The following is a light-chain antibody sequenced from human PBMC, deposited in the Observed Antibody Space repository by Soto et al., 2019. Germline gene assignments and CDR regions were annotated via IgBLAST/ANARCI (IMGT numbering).Light chain of an antibody. V-gene: IGKV3-15*01. Sequence: EIVMTQSPATLSVSPGERATLSCRASQSVSSYVAWYQQKPGQAPRLLIYVASTRATGIPARFIGSGSGTEFTLTISSRKSEDVAVYYCQEHNKWPPTFGPGTKVDI. CDR3: QEHNKWPPT. CDR2: VAS. J-gene: IGKJ3*01. CDR1: QSVSSY.